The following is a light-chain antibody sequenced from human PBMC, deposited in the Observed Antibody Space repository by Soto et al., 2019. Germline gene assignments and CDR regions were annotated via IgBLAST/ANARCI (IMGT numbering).Light chain of an antibody. V-gene: IGLV1-40*01. CDR2: YND. CDR1: SSNIGAGFD. CDR3: QSFDTSLSGSI. Sequence: QSVLTQPPSVSGAPGQRVTISCTGSSSNIGAGFDVHWYQHLPGTAPKLLIYYNDNRPSGVPDRFSASTSGTSASLAITGLQAEDAADYYCQSFDTSLSGSIFGGGTQLTV. J-gene: IGLJ2*01.